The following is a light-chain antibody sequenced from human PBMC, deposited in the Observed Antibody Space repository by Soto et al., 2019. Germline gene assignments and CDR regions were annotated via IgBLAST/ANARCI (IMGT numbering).Light chain of an antibody. CDR1: QNIFYSPDNQNP. CDR2: GAS. Sequence: VFAVSPDSPAVSVGGGVTVDCKISQNIFYSPDNQNPLNWYQHKPGRPPKFLVFGASTREPGVPDRVSGSWSCTDFTLTLSSLQAEDVAVYFWHHHPTFGQGTKVDIK. V-gene: IGKV4-1*01. CDR3: HHHPT. J-gene: IGKJ1*01.